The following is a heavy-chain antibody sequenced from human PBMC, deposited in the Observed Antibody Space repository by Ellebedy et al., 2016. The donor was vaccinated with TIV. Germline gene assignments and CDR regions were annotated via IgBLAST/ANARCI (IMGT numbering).Heavy chain of an antibody. Sequence: GGSLRLSXAASGFIFRSYGMHWVRQAPGKGLEWVAVISYDGGNEHYADSVKGRFTVSRDNSKTTVYLQMKSLRAEDTAVYYCAKDNVWGSYPFREGDGIDNWGQGTMVTVSS. D-gene: IGHD3-16*01. CDR1: GFIFRSYG. CDR2: ISYDGGNE. J-gene: IGHJ3*02. CDR3: AKDNVWGSYPFREGDGIDN. V-gene: IGHV3-30*18.